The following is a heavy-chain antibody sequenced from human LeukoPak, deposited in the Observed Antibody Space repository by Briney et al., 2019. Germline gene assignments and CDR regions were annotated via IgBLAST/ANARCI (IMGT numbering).Heavy chain of an antibody. Sequence: GKSLRLSCAASGFTFTSYGMHWVRQAPGKGLERVAVIWSDGTNKYYADSVKGRFAISRDDSKNMVYLQMNSLRVEDTAVYYCAKDIERGFDYTNSLDYWGQGTLVTVSS. CDR3: AKDIERGFDYTNSLDY. V-gene: IGHV3-33*06. D-gene: IGHD4-11*01. CDR2: IWSDGTNK. CDR1: GFTFTSYG. J-gene: IGHJ4*02.